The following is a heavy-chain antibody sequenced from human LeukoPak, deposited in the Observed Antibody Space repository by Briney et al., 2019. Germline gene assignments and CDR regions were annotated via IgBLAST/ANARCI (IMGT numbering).Heavy chain of an antibody. D-gene: IGHD2-21*02. J-gene: IGHJ6*03. V-gene: IGHV4-59*01. CDR1: GGSISSYY. CDR3: ARGFGVVTAISNYYYMDV. CDR2: IYYSGST. Sequence: SETLSLTCTVSGGSISSYYWSWIRQPPGKGLEWIGSIYYSGSTNYNPSLKSRVTISVDTSKNQFSLKLSSVTAADTAVYYCARGFGVVTAISNYYYMDVWGKGTTVTVSS.